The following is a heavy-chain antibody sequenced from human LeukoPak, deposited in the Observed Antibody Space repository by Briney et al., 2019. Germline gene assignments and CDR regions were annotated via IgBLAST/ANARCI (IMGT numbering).Heavy chain of an antibody. D-gene: IGHD6-19*01. V-gene: IGHV3-23*01. Sequence: PGGSLRLSCAASGFTFSSYAMSWVRQAPGKGLEWVSAISGSGGSTYYADSVKGRFTISRDNSRNTLYLQMNSLRAEDTAVYYCAKDLWGIAVAGWNYFDYWGQGTLVTVSS. CDR1: GFTFSSYA. CDR2: ISGSGGST. J-gene: IGHJ4*02. CDR3: AKDLWGIAVAGWNYFDY.